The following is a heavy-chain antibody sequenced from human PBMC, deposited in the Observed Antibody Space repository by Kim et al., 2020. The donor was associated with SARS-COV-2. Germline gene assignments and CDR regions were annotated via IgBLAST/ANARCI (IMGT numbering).Heavy chain of an antibody. D-gene: IGHD1-1*01. CDR3: ASPKTSRTDGMSSAFDY. Sequence: GGSLRLSCAASGFTFSSYAMHWVRQAPGKGLEWVAVISYDGSNKYYADSVKGRFTISRDNSKNTLYLQMNSLRAEDTAVYYCASPKTSRTDGMSSAFDYWGQGTLVTVSS. CDR1: GFTFSSYA. CDR2: ISYDGSNK. J-gene: IGHJ4*02. V-gene: IGHV3-30-3*01.